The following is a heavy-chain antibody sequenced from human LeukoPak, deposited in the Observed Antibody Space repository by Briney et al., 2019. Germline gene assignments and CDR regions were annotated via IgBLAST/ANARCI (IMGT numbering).Heavy chain of an antibody. CDR1: GFTFSSYW. D-gene: IGHD4-23*01. CDR3: ARNYGGNSGY. CDR2: IKQDGSEK. V-gene: IGHV3-7*04. Sequence: GGSLRLSCAASGFTFSSYWMTWVRQAPGKGLEWVANIKQDGSEKFYVDSVKGRFTISRDNAENSLTLQMNSLRAEDTAVYYCARNYGGNSGYWGRGTLVTVSS. J-gene: IGHJ4*02.